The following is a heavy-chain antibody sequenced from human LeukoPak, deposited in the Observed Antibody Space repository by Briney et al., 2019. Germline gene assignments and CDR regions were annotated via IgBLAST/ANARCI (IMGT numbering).Heavy chain of an antibody. CDR3: AKQQLVPAYFDY. V-gene: IGHV3-23*01. Sequence: GGSLRLSCAASGFTFSSYAMSWVRQAPGKGLEWVSAINGSGGSTYYADAVKGRFTISRDNSKNTLYLQMNSLRAEDTAVYYCAKQQLVPAYFDYWGQGTLVTVSS. J-gene: IGHJ4*02. CDR1: GFTFSSYA. D-gene: IGHD6-13*01. CDR2: INGSGGST.